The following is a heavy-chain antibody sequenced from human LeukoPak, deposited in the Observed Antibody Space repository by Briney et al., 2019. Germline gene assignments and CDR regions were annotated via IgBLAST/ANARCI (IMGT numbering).Heavy chain of an antibody. D-gene: IGHD3-9*01. CDR3: VKDHGWLLYS. V-gene: IGHV3-23*01. CDR1: GFTFSSYA. CDR2: ISLDGATT. Sequence: GGTLRLSCAASGFTFSSYAMSWVRQAPGKGLEWVSGISLDGATTYYAGSVEGRFTISRDNSKNTLYLQMNSLRADDTAVYYCVKDHGWLLYSWGQGTLVTVSS. J-gene: IGHJ4*02.